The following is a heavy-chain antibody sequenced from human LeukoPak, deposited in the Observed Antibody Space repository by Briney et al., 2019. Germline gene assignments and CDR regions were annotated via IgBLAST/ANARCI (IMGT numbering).Heavy chain of an antibody. Sequence: GSLRLSCAASGFTFSSYAMSWVRQAPGKGLEWIGRIYTSGSSNYNPSLKSRVIMSVDTSKNQFSLKLSSVTAADTAVYYCARGEYSRPFDYWGQGTLVTVSS. CDR1: GFTFSSYA. CDR2: IYTSGSS. J-gene: IGHJ4*02. V-gene: IGHV4-59*10. D-gene: IGHD6-6*01. CDR3: ARGEYSRPFDY.